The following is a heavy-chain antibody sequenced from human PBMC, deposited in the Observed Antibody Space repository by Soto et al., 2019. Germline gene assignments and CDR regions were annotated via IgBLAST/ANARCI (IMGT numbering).Heavy chain of an antibody. D-gene: IGHD3-3*01. CDR2: IYYSGST. CDR3: ARHPDIHHDFWSGYFLGWFDP. CDR1: VVSISSSSYY. Sequence: SETLSLTCTVYVVSISSSSYYCGWIRQPPGKGLEWIGSIYYSGSTYYNPSLKSRVTISVDTSKNQFSLKLSSVTAADTDVYYCARHPDIHHDFWSGYFLGWFDPWWQGT. V-gene: IGHV4-39*01. J-gene: IGHJ5*02.